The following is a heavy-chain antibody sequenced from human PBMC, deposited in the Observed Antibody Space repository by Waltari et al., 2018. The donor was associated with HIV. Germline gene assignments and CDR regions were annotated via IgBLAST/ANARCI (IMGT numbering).Heavy chain of an antibody. Sequence: QITLKESGPTLVKPTQTLTLTCTVSGFSLRTSGVGVGWIRQPPGKALEWLAIIYWNDDKRYSPSLKSRLTITKDTSKNQVVLTMTNMDPEDTATYYCTHRRNTVAPLNWFDPWGQGTLVTVSS. CDR1: GFSLRTSGVG. D-gene: IGHD4-4*01. V-gene: IGHV2-5*01. CDR3: THRRNTVAPLNWFDP. CDR2: IYWNDDK. J-gene: IGHJ5*02.